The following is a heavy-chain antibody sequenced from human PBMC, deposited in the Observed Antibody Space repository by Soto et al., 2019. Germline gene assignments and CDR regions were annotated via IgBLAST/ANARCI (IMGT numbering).Heavy chain of an antibody. J-gene: IGHJ6*02. CDR1: GYTSTSYA. CDR3: ARVSDGYYGSGSPYYYVMDV. D-gene: IGHD3-10*01. CDR2: INAGNGNT. Sequence: ASVKVSCKASGYTSTSYAIHWVRQAPGERLEWMGWINAGNGNTKYSQKFQGRVTITRDTSASTAYMELSSLRSEDTAVYYCARVSDGYYGSGSPYYYVMDVWGQVTTVTVSS. V-gene: IGHV1-3*01.